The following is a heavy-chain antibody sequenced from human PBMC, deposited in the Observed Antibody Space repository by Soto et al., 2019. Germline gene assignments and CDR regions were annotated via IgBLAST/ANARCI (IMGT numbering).Heavy chain of an antibody. D-gene: IGHD1-26*01. J-gene: IGHJ6*02. CDR1: GGSFSGYY. CDR2: INHSGST. Sequence: NPSETLSLTCAVYGGSFSGYYWSWIRQPPGKGLEWIGEINHSGSTNYNPSLKSRVTISVDTSKNQFSLKLSSVTAADTAVYYCARGHGATGDYYGMDVWGQGTTVTVSS. CDR3: ARGHGATGDYYGMDV. V-gene: IGHV4-34*01.